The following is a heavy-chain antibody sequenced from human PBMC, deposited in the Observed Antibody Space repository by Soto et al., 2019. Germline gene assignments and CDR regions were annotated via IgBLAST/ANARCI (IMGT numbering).Heavy chain of an antibody. D-gene: IGHD6-6*01. J-gene: IGHJ5*02. CDR2: IYCIETT. CDR3: ARREQLIPHRFDP. Sequence: PQTLSPTCAVSGPSLISINRWSFVRQPPGKAREWLGEIYCIETTNYNPSLKSRFTSSADKSKNPSTLKLSFVPAADTAVYYCARREQLIPHRFDPWGQGTLVTVSS. CDR1: GPSLISINR. V-gene: IGHV4-4*03.